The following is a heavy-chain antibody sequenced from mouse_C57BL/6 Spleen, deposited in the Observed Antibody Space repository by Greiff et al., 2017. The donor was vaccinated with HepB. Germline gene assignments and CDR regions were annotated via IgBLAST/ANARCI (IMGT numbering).Heavy chain of an antibody. J-gene: IGHJ2*01. CDR2: IYPGDGDT. Sequence: VQLQQSGPELVKPGASVKISCKASGYAFSSSWMNWVKQRPGKGLEWIGRIYPGDGDTNYNGKFKGKATLTADKSSSTAYMQLSSLTSEDSAVYFFATYDRYPYYFDYWGQGTTLTVSS. D-gene: IGHD2-3*01. CDR3: ATYDRYPYYFDY. V-gene: IGHV1-82*01. CDR1: GYAFSSSW.